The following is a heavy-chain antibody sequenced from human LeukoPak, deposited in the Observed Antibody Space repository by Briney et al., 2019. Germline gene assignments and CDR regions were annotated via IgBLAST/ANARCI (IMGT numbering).Heavy chain of an antibody. Sequence: PSETLSLTCTVSGGSISSSSYYWGWVRQPPGEGLEWIGRIYYSGNTYYNPSLKSRVTISVDTSKNQFSLKLSSVTAADTAVYYCARVTLELVAREEYYFDYWGQGTLVTVSS. J-gene: IGHJ4*02. CDR1: GGSISSSSYY. CDR2: IYYSGNT. D-gene: IGHD2-15*01. V-gene: IGHV4-39*01. CDR3: ARVTLELVAREEYYFDY.